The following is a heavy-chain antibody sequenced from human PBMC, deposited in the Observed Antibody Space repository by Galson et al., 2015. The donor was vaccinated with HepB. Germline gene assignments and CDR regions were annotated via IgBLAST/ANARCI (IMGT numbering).Heavy chain of an antibody. J-gene: IGHJ6*02. Sequence: SLRLSCAASGFTFSSYAMHWVRQAPGKGLEWVAVISYDGSNKYYADSVKGRFTISRDNSKNTLYLQMNSLRAEDTAVYYCARASRITMIDEFYGMDVWGQGTTVTVSS. CDR3: ARASRITMIDEFYGMDV. V-gene: IGHV3-30*04. CDR1: GFTFSSYA. D-gene: IGHD3-22*01. CDR2: ISYDGSNK.